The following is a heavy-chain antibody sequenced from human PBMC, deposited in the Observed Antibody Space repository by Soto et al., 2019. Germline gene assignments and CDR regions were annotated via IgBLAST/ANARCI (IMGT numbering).Heavy chain of an antibody. CDR2: IYPGDSDT. CDR1: ADSFSTYW. D-gene: IGHD2-21*01. CDR3: ARHLTEINYGDKGPNDAFDI. V-gene: IGHV5-51*01. J-gene: IGHJ3*02. Sequence: EVQLVQSGAEVKKPGESLRISCTVYADSFSTYWIGWVRQMPGKGLEWMGVIYPGDSDTRYSPSFEGQVSISADKSTSTAHLQGDSLKASDTAIYYCARHLTEINYGDKGPNDAFDIWGQGTMVTVSS.